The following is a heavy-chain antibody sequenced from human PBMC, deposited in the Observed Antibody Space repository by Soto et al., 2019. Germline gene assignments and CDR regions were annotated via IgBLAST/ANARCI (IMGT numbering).Heavy chain of an antibody. CDR3: ARVVVDGYCSSTSCYYNWFDP. CDR1: GGSISSGGYY. Sequence: SETLSLTCTVSGGSISSGGYYWSWIRQHPGKGLEWIGYIYYSGSTYYNPSLKSRVTISVDTSKNQFSLKLSSVTAADTAVYYCARVVVDGYCSSTSCYYNWFDPWGQGTLVTVSS. J-gene: IGHJ5*02. D-gene: IGHD2-2*01. CDR2: IYYSGST. V-gene: IGHV4-31*03.